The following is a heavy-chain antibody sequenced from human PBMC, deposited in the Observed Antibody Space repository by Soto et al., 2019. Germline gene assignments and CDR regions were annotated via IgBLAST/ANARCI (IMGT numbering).Heavy chain of an antibody. Sequence: QVLLVESGGGVVQPGRSLRLSCAGSGFTFSNYGLHWVRQAPGKGLDWVAFISFDGSHKYYADSVKGRFTISRDNSNNMLSLQRDSLTTEDKPVYYCAKDGAPRYYRRSSSHPARAYWGQGTLVTLSS. J-gene: IGHJ4*02. CDR3: AKDGAPRYYRRSSSHPARAY. D-gene: IGHD2-15*01. CDR2: ISFDGSHK. V-gene: IGHV3-30*18. CDR1: GFTFSNYG.